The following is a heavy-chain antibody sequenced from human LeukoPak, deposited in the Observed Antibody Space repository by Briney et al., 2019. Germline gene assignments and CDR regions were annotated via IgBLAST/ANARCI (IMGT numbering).Heavy chain of an antibody. Sequence: SETLSLTCAVYGGSFSGYYWSWIRQPPGGGLEWIGEINHSGSTNYNPSLKSRVTISVDTSKNQFSLKLSSVTAADTAVYYCARNRHFDYWGQGTLVTVSS. V-gene: IGHV4-34*01. CDR2: INHSGST. CDR3: ARNRHFDY. D-gene: IGHD1-14*01. J-gene: IGHJ4*02. CDR1: GGSFSGYY.